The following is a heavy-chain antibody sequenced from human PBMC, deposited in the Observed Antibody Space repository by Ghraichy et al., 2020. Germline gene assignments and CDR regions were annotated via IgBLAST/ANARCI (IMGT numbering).Heavy chain of an antibody. D-gene: IGHD2-15*01. CDR2: IYHSGST. Sequence: SETLSLTCAVSGGSISSGGYSWSWIRQPPGKGLEWIGYIYHSGSTYYNPSLKSRVTISVDRSKNQFSLKLSSVTAADTAVYYCAILTVVGKTTPDYWGQGTLVTVSS. V-gene: IGHV4-30-2*01. J-gene: IGHJ4*02. CDR3: AILTVVGKTTPDY. CDR1: GGSISSGGYS.